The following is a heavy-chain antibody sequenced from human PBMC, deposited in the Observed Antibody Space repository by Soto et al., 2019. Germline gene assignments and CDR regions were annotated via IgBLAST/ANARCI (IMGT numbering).Heavy chain of an antibody. V-gene: IGHV4-34*01. J-gene: IGHJ4*02. Sequence: SETPALPRALSGWALRRFYLTLVRPAPRKGLEWLGDINHVGITNYNPSLKSRVSIPVDTSKSQFSLKLSSVTAADTAVYYCARAHDFWGGRQQPIDSWGQGTLVTVSS. CDR1: GWALRRFY. CDR2: INHVGIT. CDR3: ARAHDFWGGRQQPIDS. D-gene: IGHD3-3*01.